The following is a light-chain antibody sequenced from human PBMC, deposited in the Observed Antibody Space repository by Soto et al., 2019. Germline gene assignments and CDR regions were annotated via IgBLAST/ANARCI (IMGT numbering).Light chain of an antibody. CDR1: QAISNS. Sequence: GGRVAITCRASQAISNSLAWYQQKPGKPPQLLIYAASTLQSGVPSRFSGSGSGTDFTLTISGLQPEDLATYYCQSYSTVRPTFVQGTRMEIK. J-gene: IGKJ5*01. V-gene: IGKV1-27*01. CDR3: QSYSTVRPT. CDR2: AAS.